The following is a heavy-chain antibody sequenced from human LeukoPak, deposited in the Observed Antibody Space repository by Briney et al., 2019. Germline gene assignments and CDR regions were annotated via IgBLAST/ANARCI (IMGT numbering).Heavy chain of an antibody. CDR1: GFTFSSYS. D-gene: IGHD2-2*02. Sequence: PGGSLRLSCAASGFTFSSYSMNWVRQAPGKGLEWVSSISSSSSYIYYADSVKGRFTISRDNAKNSPYLQMNSLRAEDTAVYYCARVTCSSTSCYTGGNFDYWGQGTLVTVSS. CDR2: ISSSSSYI. J-gene: IGHJ4*02. V-gene: IGHV3-21*01. CDR3: ARVTCSSTSCYTGGNFDY.